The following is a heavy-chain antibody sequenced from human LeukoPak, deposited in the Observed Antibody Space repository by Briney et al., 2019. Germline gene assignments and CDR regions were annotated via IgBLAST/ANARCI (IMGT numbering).Heavy chain of an antibody. V-gene: IGHV3-30-3*01. D-gene: IGHD6-19*01. Sequence: GSLRLSCAASGFTFSSYAMHWVRQAPGKGLEWVAVISYDGSNKYYADSVKGRFTISRDNSKNTLYLQTNSLRAEDTAVYYCARDAQLSSGWYEIDYWGQGTLVTVSS. CDR1: GFTFSSYA. CDR3: ARDAQLSSGWYEIDY. J-gene: IGHJ4*02. CDR2: ISYDGSNK.